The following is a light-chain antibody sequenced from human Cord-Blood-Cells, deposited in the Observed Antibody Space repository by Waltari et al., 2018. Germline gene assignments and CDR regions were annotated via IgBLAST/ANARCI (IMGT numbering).Light chain of an antibody. CDR1: KLGDKY. J-gene: IGLJ3*02. Sequence: SYELTQPPSVSVSPGQTASITCSADKLGDKYACWYQQKPGQSPVLVIYQDSKRPSGIPELFSGSNSGNTATLTISGTQAMDEADYYCQAWDSSTNWVFGGGTKLTVL. CDR3: QAWDSSTNWV. V-gene: IGLV3-1*01. CDR2: QDS.